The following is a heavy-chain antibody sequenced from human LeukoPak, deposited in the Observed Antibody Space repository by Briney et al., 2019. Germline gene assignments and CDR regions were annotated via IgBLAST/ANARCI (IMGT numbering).Heavy chain of an antibody. J-gene: IGHJ5*02. Sequence: GGSPRLSFAASGFTFSSYAMSWVRQAPGKGLEWVSAISGSGGSTYYADSVKGRFTISRDNSKNTLYLQMNSLRAEDTAVYYCAKDSARCSSTSCTGWFDPWGQGTLVTVSS. D-gene: IGHD2-2*01. V-gene: IGHV3-23*01. CDR1: GFTFSSYA. CDR3: AKDSARCSSTSCTGWFDP. CDR2: ISGSGGST.